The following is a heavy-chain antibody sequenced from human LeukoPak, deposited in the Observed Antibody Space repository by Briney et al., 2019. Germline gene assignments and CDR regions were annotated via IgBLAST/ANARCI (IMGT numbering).Heavy chain of an antibody. V-gene: IGHV3-21*01. CDR1: GFTFSSYS. CDR2: INSDSSYI. Sequence: GGSLRLSCAASGFTFSSYSMNWVRQAPGKGLEWVSSINSDSSYIFFADSLKGRFTISRDNAKNSLYLQMNSLRAEDTAVYYCARDRGWGMDVWGKGTTVTISS. D-gene: IGHD5-12*01. CDR3: ARDRGWGMDV. J-gene: IGHJ6*03.